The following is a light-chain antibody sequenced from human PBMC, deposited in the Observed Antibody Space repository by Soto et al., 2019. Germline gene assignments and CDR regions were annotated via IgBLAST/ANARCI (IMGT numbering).Light chain of an antibody. CDR2: SNS. J-gene: IGLJ2*01. V-gene: IGLV1-44*01. CDR1: RSNIGSNT. CDR3: AAWDDSLNGVV. Sequence: QSVLTQPSSASGTPGQRVTISCSGSRSNIGSNTVNWYQQLPGAAPKLLIYSNSQRPSGVPDRFSGSKSGTSASLAITGLQSEDEADYYCAAWDDSLNGVVFGGGTQLTVL.